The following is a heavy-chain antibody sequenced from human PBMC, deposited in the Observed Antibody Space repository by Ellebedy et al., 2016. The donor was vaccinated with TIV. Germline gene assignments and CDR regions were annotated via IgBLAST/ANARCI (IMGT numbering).Heavy chain of an antibody. J-gene: IGHJ6*02. CDR3: ARSFHYYDSSAYAGGMDV. V-gene: IGHV4-59*08. CDR1: GGSFSSYY. CDR2: IYYSGNT. D-gene: IGHD3-22*01. Sequence: MPSETLSLTCTVSGGSFSSYYWSWIRQPPGKGLEWIGYIYYSGNTHYNPSLKSRVTISVDTSKNQFSLMLSSVTAADTAVYYCARSFHYYDSSAYAGGMDVWGQGTTVTVSS.